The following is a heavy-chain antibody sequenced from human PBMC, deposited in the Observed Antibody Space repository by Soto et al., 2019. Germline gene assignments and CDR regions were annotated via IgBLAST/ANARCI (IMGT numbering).Heavy chain of an antibody. CDR1: GGSISSYY. V-gene: IGHV4-59*01. CDR2: IYYSGST. Sequence: SETLSLTCTVSGGSISSYYWSWIRQPPGKGLEWIGYIYYSGSTNYNPSLKSRVTISVDTSKNQFSLKLSSVTAADTAVYYCGRDVSSRGGMDVGGQGTTVTVSS. J-gene: IGHJ6*02. CDR3: GRDVSSRGGMDV. D-gene: IGHD6-13*01.